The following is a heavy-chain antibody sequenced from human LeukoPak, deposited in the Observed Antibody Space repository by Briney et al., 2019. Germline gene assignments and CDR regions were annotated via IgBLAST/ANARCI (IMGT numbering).Heavy chain of an antibody. J-gene: IGHJ4*02. CDR2: ISYDGSNK. V-gene: IGHV3-30*18. D-gene: IGHD3-10*01. CDR3: GKDGGFGIYFDY. CDR1: GFTFSSYA. Sequence: GGSLRLSCVASGFTFSSYAMSWVRQAPGKGLEWVAVISYDGSNKYYADSAKGRFTISRDHSKNTLYLQMNSLRAEDTAVYYCGKDGGFGIYFDYWGQGTLVTVSS.